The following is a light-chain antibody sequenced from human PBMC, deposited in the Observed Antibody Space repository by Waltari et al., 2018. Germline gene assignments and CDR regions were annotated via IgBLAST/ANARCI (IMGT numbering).Light chain of an antibody. CDR2: GHS. CDR1: TSNIGAGYD. CDR3: QSYDTSLSALV. J-gene: IGLJ2*01. V-gene: IGLV1-40*01. Sequence: QSVLTPPPSVSGATGQRVTISCSGSTSNIGAGYDVHWYQQLPGTAPKLLILGHSGLPSGVPDRFSGSKSGTSASLAITGLQPEDEADYYCQSYDTSLSALVFGGGTKLTVL.